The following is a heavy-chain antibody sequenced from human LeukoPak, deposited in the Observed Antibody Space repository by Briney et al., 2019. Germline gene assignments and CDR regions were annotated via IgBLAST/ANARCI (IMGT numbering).Heavy chain of an antibody. CDR1: GGSISSYY. V-gene: IGHV4-59*01. D-gene: IGHD3-22*01. Sequence: PSETLSLTRTVSGGSISSYYWSWIRQPPGKGLEWIGYIYYSGSTNYNPSLKSRVTISVDTSKNQFSLKLSSVTAADTAVYYCARGDGYYDSSGYYDIWGQGTMVTVSS. CDR3: ARGDGYYDSSGYYDI. J-gene: IGHJ3*02. CDR2: IYYSGST.